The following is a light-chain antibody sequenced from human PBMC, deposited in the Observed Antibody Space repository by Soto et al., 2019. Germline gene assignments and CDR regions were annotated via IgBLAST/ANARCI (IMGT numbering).Light chain of an antibody. J-gene: IGKJ4*01. Sequence: ELLMTQSPATLSVSPGERATLSCRASQSVSIDLAWYQHKPGQAPRLLIYGASTRATGVPVRFSGSGSGTEFTLTISSLQSEDFAVYYCQHYNHWPLTFGGGTKVDIK. CDR3: QHYNHWPLT. V-gene: IGKV3-15*01. CDR1: QSVSID. CDR2: GAS.